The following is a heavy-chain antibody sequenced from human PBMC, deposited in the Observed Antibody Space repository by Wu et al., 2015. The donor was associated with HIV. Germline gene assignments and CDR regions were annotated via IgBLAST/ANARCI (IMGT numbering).Heavy chain of an antibody. CDR3: ARTGSRWGVWGSLVGYEVRT. Sequence: QVQLVQSGAEVKKPGSSVKVSCKASGGTFSSYAISWVRQAPGQGLEWMGGIIPIFGTANYAQKFQGRVTITTDESTSTAYMELSSLRSEDTAVYYCARTGSRWGVWGSLVGYEVRTWGQGTRGHRLL. CDR2: IIPIFGTA. D-gene: IGHD3-16*01. J-gene: IGHJ4*02. V-gene: IGHV1-69*05. CDR1: GGTFSSYA.